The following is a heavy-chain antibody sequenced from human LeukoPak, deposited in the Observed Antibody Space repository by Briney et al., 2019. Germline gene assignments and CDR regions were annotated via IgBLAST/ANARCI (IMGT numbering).Heavy chain of an antibody. J-gene: IGHJ6*03. Sequence: GGSLRLSCAASGFTFTNYAMTWVRQAPGKGLEWVSAISGSGGSTHYADSVKGRFTISRDNSKNTLYLQMNSLRAEDTAVYYCAKGGGSSSSWYDYYYYYYMDVWGKGTTVTVSS. CDR3: AKGGGSSSSWYDYYYYYYMDV. CDR1: GFTFTNYA. V-gene: IGHV3-23*01. D-gene: IGHD6-13*01. CDR2: ISGSGGST.